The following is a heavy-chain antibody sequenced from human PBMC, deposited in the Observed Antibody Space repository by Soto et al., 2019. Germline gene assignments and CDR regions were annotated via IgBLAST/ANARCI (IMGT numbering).Heavy chain of an antibody. V-gene: IGHV3-21*01. Sequence: GGSLRLSCAASGLTFSNYNMNWVRQAPGKGLEWVSSISSSSNYIYYVDSVKGRFTISRDNAKNSLYLQMNSLRAEDTAVYYCARYYNALDVWGQGTTVTVSS. CDR1: GLTFSNYN. D-gene: IGHD3-10*01. J-gene: IGHJ6*02. CDR2: ISSSSNYI. CDR3: ARYYNALDV.